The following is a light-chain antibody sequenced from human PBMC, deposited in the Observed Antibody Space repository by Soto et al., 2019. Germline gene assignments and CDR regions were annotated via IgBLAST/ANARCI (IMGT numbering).Light chain of an antibody. CDR1: QRTSGW. CDR2: KAS. Sequence: DIQMPQSPSTLSASVGDRVTMTCRASQRTSGWLAWYQQKPGKAPKLLIYKASSLESGVPSRFSGSGSETEFTLTISSLQPDDFATYYCQQYNSYSRTFGQGTKVDIK. J-gene: IGKJ1*01. CDR3: QQYNSYSRT. V-gene: IGKV1-5*03.